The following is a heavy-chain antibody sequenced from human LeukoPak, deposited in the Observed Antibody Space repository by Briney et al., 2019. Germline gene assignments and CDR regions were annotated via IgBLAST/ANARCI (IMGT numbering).Heavy chain of an antibody. CDR3: ARRVGPYYYDSSGYYSGYYFDF. D-gene: IGHD3-22*01. Sequence: SETLSLTCTVSGGSISSSSYYWGWIRQPPGKGLEWIGSIYYSGSTYYNPSLKSRVTISVDTSKNQFSLKLSSVTAADTAVYYCARRVGPYYYDSSGYYSGYYFDFWGQGTLVTVSS. V-gene: IGHV4-39*07. CDR1: GGSISSSSYY. CDR2: IYYSGST. J-gene: IGHJ4*02.